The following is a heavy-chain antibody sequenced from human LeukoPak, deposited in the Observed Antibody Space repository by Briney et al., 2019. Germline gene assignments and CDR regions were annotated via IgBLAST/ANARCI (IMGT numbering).Heavy chain of an antibody. D-gene: IGHD2-15*01. V-gene: IGHV3-23*01. CDR3: AKDRDCSGGSCYSDY. CDR1: GFTFSSYA. Sequence: GASLRLSCAASGFTFSSYAMSWVRQAPGKGLEWVSAISGSGGSTYYADSVKGRFTISRDNSKNTLYLQMNSLKAEDTAVYYRAKDRDCSGGSCYSDYWGQGTLVTVSS. J-gene: IGHJ4*02. CDR2: ISGSGGST.